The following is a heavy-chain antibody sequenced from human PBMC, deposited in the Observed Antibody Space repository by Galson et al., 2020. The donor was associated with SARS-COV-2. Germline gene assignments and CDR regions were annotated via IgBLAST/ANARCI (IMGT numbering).Heavy chain of an antibody. Sequence: GESLKISCAASGFTFRTYRMHWVRQVSGNGLAWVSRINSDGTSTLYADSVKGRLTISRDNARNMLYLHMSSLRVDDTAIYYCAREGEDTWYDYVMDAWGQGTTVTVSS. CDR2: INSDGTST. V-gene: IGHV3-74*01. D-gene: IGHD3-16*01. CDR1: GFTFRTYR. CDR3: AREGEDTWYDYVMDA. J-gene: IGHJ6*02.